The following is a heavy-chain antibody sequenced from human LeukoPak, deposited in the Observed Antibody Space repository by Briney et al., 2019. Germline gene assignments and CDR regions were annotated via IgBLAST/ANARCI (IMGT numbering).Heavy chain of an antibody. V-gene: IGHV4-31*03. CDR3: ASGIAAAGSGRFDD. J-gene: IGHJ4*02. CDR1: GGSISSGGYY. CDR2: IYYSGST. D-gene: IGHD6-13*01. Sequence: SQTLSLTCTVSGGSISSGGYYWSWIRQHPGKGLEWIGYIYYSGSTYYNPSLKSRVTISVDTSKNQFSLKLSSVTAADTAVYYCASGIAAAGSGRFDDWGQGTLVTVSS.